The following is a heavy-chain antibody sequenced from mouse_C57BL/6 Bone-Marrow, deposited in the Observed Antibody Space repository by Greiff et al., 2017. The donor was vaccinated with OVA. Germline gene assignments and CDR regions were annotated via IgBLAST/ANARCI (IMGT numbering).Heavy chain of an antibody. Sequence: EVQLQQSGAELVKPGASVKLSCTASGFNIKDYYMHWVKQRTEQGLEWIGRIDPEDGETKYAPKFQGKATITADTSSNTSYLQLSSLTSEDTAVYYCAHYSNYVEIGYYYAMDYWGQGTSVTVSS. V-gene: IGHV14-2*01. CDR2: IDPEDGET. CDR3: AHYSNYVEIGYYYAMDY. D-gene: IGHD2-5*01. J-gene: IGHJ4*01. CDR1: GFNIKDYY.